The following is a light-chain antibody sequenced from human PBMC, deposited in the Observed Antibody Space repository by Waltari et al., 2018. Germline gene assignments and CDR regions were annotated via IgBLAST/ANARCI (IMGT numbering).Light chain of an antibody. CDR1: QSVLYSSNNKNY. CDR3: QQYYTSPQT. CDR2: WAC. V-gene: IGKV4-1*01. Sequence: DVVMTQSPDSLAVSLGERATINCKSSQSVLYSSNNKNYLAWFQKKPGQPPKLLIYWACTRESGVPDRFSGSGSGTDFTLTISSLQAEDVAVYYCQQYYTSPQTFGQGTKLEIK. J-gene: IGKJ2*01.